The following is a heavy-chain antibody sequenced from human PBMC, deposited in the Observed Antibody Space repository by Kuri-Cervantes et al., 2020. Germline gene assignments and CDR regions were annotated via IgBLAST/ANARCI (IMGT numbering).Heavy chain of an antibody. CDR2: MNPNSGNT. V-gene: IGHV1-8*01. D-gene: IGHD6-19*01. CDR1: GYTFASYD. Sequence: ASVKVSCKASGYTFASYDINWVRQATGQGLEWMGWMNPNSGNTGYAQKFQGRVTMTRNTSISTAYMELSSLRSEDTAVYYCARGQWRALADFDYWGQGTLVTVSS. J-gene: IGHJ4*02. CDR3: ARGQWRALADFDY.